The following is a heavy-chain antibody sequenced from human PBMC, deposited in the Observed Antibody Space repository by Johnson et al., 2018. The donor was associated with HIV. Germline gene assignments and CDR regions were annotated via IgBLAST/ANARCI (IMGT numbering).Heavy chain of an antibody. CDR2: ISYDGSNK. J-gene: IGHJ3*02. D-gene: IGHD2-21*02. CDR3: AREEAYCGVDCYSSFDI. V-gene: IGHV3-30*03. CDR1: GFTFSSYG. Sequence: QVQLVESGGGVVQPGRSLRLSCAASGFTFSSYGMHWVRQAPGKGLEWVAVISYDGSNKYYAESVEGRFTISRDNSKNTLYVQMNSRRAEDTAVYCGAREEAYCGVDCYSSFDIWGQGTMVTVSS.